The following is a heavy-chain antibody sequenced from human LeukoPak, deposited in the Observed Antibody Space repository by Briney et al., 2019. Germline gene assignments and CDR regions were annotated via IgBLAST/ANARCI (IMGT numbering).Heavy chain of an antibody. J-gene: IGHJ4*02. CDR3: ARTRLGSWIDY. CDR2: IYYSGST. D-gene: IGHD1-26*01. V-gene: IGHV4-59*08. CDR1: GGSISSYY. Sequence: PSETLSFTCTGSGGSISSYYWSWIRQPPGKGLEWIGYIYYSGSTNYNPSLKSRVTISVDTSKNQFSLKLSSVTAADTAVYYCARTRLGSWIDYWGQGTLVTVSS.